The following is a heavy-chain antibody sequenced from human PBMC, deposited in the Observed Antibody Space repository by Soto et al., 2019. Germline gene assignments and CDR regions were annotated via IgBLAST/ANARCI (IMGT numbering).Heavy chain of an antibody. Sequence: LRLSCAASGFSFSTYLMSWVRQAPGKGLEWVANIKQGGNEKFYVDSVKGRFTISRDNDKKSLYLQMDSLRVEDTAVYYCVGALTYEVTYYYYGMDVWGQGNTVTVSS. CDR3: VGALTYEVTYYYYGMDV. CDR2: IKQGGNEK. J-gene: IGHJ6*02. V-gene: IGHV3-7*01. D-gene: IGHD2-21*02. CDR1: GFSFSTYL.